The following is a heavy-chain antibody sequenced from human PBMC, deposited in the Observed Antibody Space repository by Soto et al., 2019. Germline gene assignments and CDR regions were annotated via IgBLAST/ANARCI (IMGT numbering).Heavy chain of an antibody. CDR2: IDPSDSQA. CDR3: ARQIYDSDTGPNFQYYFDS. Sequence: GESLKISCKGSGYSFAGYWITWVRQKPGKGLEWMGRIDPSDSQAYYSPSFRGHVTISVTKSITTVFLQWSSLRASDTAMYYCARQIYDSDTGPNFQYYFDSWGQGTPVTVS. D-gene: IGHD3-22*01. CDR1: GYSFAGYW. V-gene: IGHV5-10-1*01. J-gene: IGHJ4*02.